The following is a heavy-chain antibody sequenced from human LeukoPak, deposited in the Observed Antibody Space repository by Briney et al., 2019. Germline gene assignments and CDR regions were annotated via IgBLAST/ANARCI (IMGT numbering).Heavy chain of an antibody. J-gene: IGHJ3*02. CDR1: GFTFSSYW. D-gene: IGHD1/OR15-1a*01. CDR3: ARVNKISPDAFDI. Sequence: GGSLRLSCAASGFTFSSYWMSWVRQAPGKGLEWVANIKQDGSEKYYVDSVKGRFTISRDNAKNSLYLQMNSLRAEDTAVYYCARVNKISPDAFDIWGQGTMVTVSS. CDR2: IKQDGSEK. V-gene: IGHV3-7*01.